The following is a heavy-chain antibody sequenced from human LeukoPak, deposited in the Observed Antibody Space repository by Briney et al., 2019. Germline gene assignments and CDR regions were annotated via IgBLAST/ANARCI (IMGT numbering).Heavy chain of an antibody. Sequence: SETLSLTCTVPGGSISSYYWSWIRQPPGKGLEWIGYIYYSGSTNYNPSLKSRVTISVDTSKNQFSLKLSSVTAADTAVYYCARDPGGGDYWGQGTLVTVSS. CDR1: GGSISSYY. V-gene: IGHV4-59*01. D-gene: IGHD3-10*01. CDR3: ARDPGGGDY. J-gene: IGHJ4*02. CDR2: IYYSGST.